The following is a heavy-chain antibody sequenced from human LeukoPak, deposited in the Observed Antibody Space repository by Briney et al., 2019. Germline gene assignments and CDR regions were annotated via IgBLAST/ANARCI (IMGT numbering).Heavy chain of an antibody. CDR3: ARRYYYYYYYMDV. CDR1: GFTFSSYG. V-gene: IGHV3-30*03. Sequence: GGSLRLSCAASGFTFSSYGMHWVRQAPGKGLEWVAVISYDGSNKYYADSVKGRFTISRDNSKNTLYLQMNSLRAEDTAVYYCARRYYYYYYYMDVWGKGTTVTVSS. CDR2: ISYDGSNK. J-gene: IGHJ6*03.